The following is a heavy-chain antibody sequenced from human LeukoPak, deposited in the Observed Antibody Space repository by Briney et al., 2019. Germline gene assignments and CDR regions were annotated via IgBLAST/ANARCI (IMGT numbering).Heavy chain of an antibody. V-gene: IGHV3-23*01. D-gene: IGHD1-14*01. CDR3: AKNLPGRPFDY. Sequence: GGSLRLSCAASGFTFSDYAMSWVRQAPGKGLEWVSSFGTGDDTYHTDSVKGRFIISRDNSKNTLSLQMNSLRADDTAIYYCAKNLPGRPFDYWGQGALVTVSS. J-gene: IGHJ4*02. CDR1: GFTFSDYA. CDR2: FGTGDDT.